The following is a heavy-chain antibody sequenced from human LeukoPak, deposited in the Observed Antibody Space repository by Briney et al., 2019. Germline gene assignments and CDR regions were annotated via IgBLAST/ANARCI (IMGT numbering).Heavy chain of an antibody. CDR1: GGSISSGGYY. V-gene: IGHV4-31*03. CDR2: IYYSGST. CDR3: ARGYADYYGSGSYYDY. D-gene: IGHD3-10*01. Sequence: SETLSLTCTVSGGSISSGGYYWSWIRQHPGKGLEWIGYIYYSGSTYYNPSLKSRVTISVDTSKNQFSLKLSSVTAADTAVYYCARGYADYYGSGSYYDYWGQGTLVTVSS. J-gene: IGHJ4*02.